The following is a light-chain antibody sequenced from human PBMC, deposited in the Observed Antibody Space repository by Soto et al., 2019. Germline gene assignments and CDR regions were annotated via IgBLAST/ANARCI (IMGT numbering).Light chain of an antibody. V-gene: IGLV2-11*01. Sequence: QSALTQPRSVSGSPGQSVTISCTGTSSDVGGYNYVSWYQQHPGKAPKLMIYDVSKRPSGVPDRFSGSKSGNTASPTISGLQAEDEADYYCCSYAGSSSVVFGGGTKLTVL. CDR1: SSDVGGYNY. J-gene: IGLJ2*01. CDR2: DVS. CDR3: CSYAGSSSVV.